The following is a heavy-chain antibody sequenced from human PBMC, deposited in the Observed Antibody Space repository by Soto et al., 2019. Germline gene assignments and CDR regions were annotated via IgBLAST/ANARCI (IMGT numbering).Heavy chain of an antibody. V-gene: IGHV1-2*02. CDR1: GYTFTGYY. J-gene: IGHJ6*02. CDR2: INPNSGGT. D-gene: IGHD6-6*01. Sequence: VASVKVSCKASGYTFTGYYMHWVRQAPGQGLEWMGWINPNSGGTNYAQKFQGRVTMTRDTSISTAYMELSRLRSDDTAVYYCARRQLVHYYYYGMDVWGQGTTVTVSS. CDR3: ARRQLVHYYYYGMDV.